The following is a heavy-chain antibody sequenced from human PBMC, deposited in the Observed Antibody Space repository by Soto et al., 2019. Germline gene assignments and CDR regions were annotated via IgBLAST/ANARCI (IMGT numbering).Heavy chain of an antibody. D-gene: IGHD3-3*01. CDR2: INVYNGNT. V-gene: IGHV1-18*01. CDR1: GYTFTSYG. Sequence: QVQLVQSGAEVKKPGASVKVSCKASGYTFTSYGISWVRQAPGQGLEWMGWINVYNGNTNYAQKLQGRVTMTTDTSTSAAYLDLRSLRSDDTAVYFCARVTRRVEYDYWGQGTLVTVSS. J-gene: IGHJ4*02. CDR3: ARVTRRVEYDY.